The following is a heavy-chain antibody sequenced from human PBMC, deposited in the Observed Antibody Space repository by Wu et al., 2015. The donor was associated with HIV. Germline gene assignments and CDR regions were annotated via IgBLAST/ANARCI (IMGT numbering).Heavy chain of an antibody. CDR3: ATRAGPDTAMPDFDY. D-gene: IGHD5-18*01. CDR1: GGTFSSYA. Sequence: QVQLVRSGAEVKKPGSSVKVSCKAYGGTFSSYAISWVRQAPGQGLEWMGGIIPIFGTANYAQKFQGRVTITADESTSTAYMKLSSLRSEDTAVYYCATRAGPDTAMPDFDYWGQGTLVTVSS. CDR2: IIPIFGTA. J-gene: IGHJ4*02. V-gene: IGHV1-69*12.